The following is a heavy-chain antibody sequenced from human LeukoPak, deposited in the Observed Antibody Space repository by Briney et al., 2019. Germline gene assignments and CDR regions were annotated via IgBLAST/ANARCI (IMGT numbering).Heavy chain of an antibody. D-gene: IGHD3-22*01. Sequence: GRSLRLSCAASGFTFDDYAMHWVRQAPGKGLEWVSGISWNSVSIGYADSVKGRFTISRDNAKNSLYLQMNSLRAEDTALYYCAKVAYYYDSSMYYFDYWGQGTLVTVSS. J-gene: IGHJ4*02. CDR3: AKVAYYYDSSMYYFDY. CDR2: ISWNSVSI. CDR1: GFTFDDYA. V-gene: IGHV3-9*01.